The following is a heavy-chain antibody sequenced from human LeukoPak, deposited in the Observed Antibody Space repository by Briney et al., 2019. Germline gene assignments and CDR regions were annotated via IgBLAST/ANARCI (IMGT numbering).Heavy chain of an antibody. CDR1: GFTFSSYW. CDR3: ARDGFGTGSN. D-gene: IGHD3-16*01. J-gene: IGHJ4*02. CDR2: INHNGNVN. Sequence: GGSLRLSCAASGFTFSSYWMNWARQAPGKGLEWVASINHNGNVNYYVDSVKGRFTISRDNAKNSLYLQMNTLRADDTAVYYCARDGFGTGSNWGQGTLVTVSS. V-gene: IGHV3-7*03.